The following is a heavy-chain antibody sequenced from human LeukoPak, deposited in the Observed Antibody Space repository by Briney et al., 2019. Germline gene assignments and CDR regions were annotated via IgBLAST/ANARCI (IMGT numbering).Heavy chain of an antibody. Sequence: GASVKVSCKASGGTFSSYAISWVRQAPGQGLEWMGGISPIFGTANYAQKFQGRVTITTDESTSTAYMELSRLSSEDTAVSYCARASYSSSWYGVRYYYYYYMDVWGKGTTVTVSS. J-gene: IGHJ6*03. CDR3: ARASYSSSWYGVRYYYYYYMDV. CDR1: GGTFSSYA. CDR2: ISPIFGTA. V-gene: IGHV1-69*05. D-gene: IGHD6-13*01.